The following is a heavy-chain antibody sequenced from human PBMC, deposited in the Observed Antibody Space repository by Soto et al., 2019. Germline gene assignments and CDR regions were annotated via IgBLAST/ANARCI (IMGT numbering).Heavy chain of an antibody. CDR3: TPWYSSGWYGMDV. CDR1: GFNFSNAW. CDR2: IKSKTDGGTT. J-gene: IGHJ6*02. V-gene: IGHV3-15*07. Sequence: PGGSLRLSCAASGFNFSNAWMNWVRQAPGKGLEWVGRIKSKTDGGTTDYAAPVKGRFTISRDDSKNTLYLQMNSLKTEDTAVYYCTPWYSSGWYGMDVWRQGTTVTVS. D-gene: IGHD6-19*01.